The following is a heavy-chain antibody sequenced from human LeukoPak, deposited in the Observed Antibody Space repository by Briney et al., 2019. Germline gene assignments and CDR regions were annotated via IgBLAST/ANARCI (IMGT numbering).Heavy chain of an antibody. CDR3: ARDGYYYGSGSSVQNYYGMDV. CDR1: GGSISSYY. Sequence: SETLSLTCSVSGGSISSYYWSWIRQPPGKGLEWIGYIYYSGSTNYNPSLKSRVTISVDTSKNQFSLKLSSVTAADTAVYYCARDGYYYGSGSSVQNYYGMDVWGQGTTVTVSS. CDR2: IYYSGST. D-gene: IGHD3-10*01. J-gene: IGHJ6*02. V-gene: IGHV4-59*01.